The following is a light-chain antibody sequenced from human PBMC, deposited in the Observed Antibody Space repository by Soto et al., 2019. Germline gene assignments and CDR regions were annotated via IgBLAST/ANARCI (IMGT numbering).Light chain of an antibody. V-gene: IGKV3-20*01. CDR1: QSGSNNY. Sequence: EIVLTQSPGTLSLSPGNRTTLSCRARQSGSNNYLAWYQQKPGQAPRLLIYGASNRATGIPDRFSGSGSGTDFTLTISRLEPEDFAVYYCQQYGSSGTFGQGTKVDIK. CDR2: GAS. CDR3: QQYGSSGT. J-gene: IGKJ1*01.